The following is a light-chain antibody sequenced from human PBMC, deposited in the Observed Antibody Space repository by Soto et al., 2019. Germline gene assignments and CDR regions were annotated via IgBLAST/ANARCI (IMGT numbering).Light chain of an antibody. CDR2: DVS. J-gene: IGLJ2*01. V-gene: IGLV2-14*01. Sequence: QSALTQPASVSGSPGQSITISCTGTSSDVGGYNYVSWYQQHPGQAPKLMIYDVSNRPSGVSNRFSGSKSGNTASLTISGLRAEDEADYYCSSYTTRSPYVVVGGGTKLTVL. CDR3: SSYTTRSPYVV. CDR1: SSDVGGYNY.